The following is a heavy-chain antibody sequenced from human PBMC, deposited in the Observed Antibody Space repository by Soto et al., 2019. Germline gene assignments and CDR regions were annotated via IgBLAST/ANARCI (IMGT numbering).Heavy chain of an antibody. CDR1: GFTFRGYW. V-gene: IGHV3-7*03. J-gene: IGHJ5*02. CDR2: INQDGSEK. CDR3: ASDRGSSWYEDWFDP. D-gene: IGHD6-13*01. Sequence: GGSLRLSCIASGFTFRGYWMSWVRQAPGKGLEWVANINQDGSEKNYVDSVKGRFTISRDNAKDSLSLQMNSLRADDTAVYYCASDRGSSWYEDWFDPWGQGTLVTVSS.